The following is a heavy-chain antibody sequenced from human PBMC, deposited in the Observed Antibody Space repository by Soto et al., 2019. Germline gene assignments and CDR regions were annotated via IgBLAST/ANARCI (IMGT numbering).Heavy chain of an antibody. D-gene: IGHD4-4*01. J-gene: IGHJ3*01. CDR1: EYSLTGYY. CDR3: ARDPRWATETMKKALDL. Sequence: ASVKVSCKASEYSLTGYYMHWVRQAPGQGLEWVGWINPISGGIHYAQKFQGRVTVTRDTSTGTAYMELSSLRSDDTAMYYCARDPRWATETMKKALDLWGQGTMVTVSS. V-gene: IGHV1-2*02. CDR2: INPISGGI.